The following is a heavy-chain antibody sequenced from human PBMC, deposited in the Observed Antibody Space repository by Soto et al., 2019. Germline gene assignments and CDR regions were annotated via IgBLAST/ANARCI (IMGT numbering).Heavy chain of an antibody. J-gene: IGHJ3*02. CDR1: GGSFSGYY. Sequence: SETLSLTCAVYGGSFSGYYWTWIRQPPGTGLEWIGEINHSGSTNYNPSLKSRVTISVDTSKNQFSLKLTSVTAADTAVYYCARDQYYDSSGYYSAFDIWGQGTMVT. CDR2: INHSGST. CDR3: ARDQYYDSSGYYSAFDI. V-gene: IGHV4-34*01. D-gene: IGHD3-22*01.